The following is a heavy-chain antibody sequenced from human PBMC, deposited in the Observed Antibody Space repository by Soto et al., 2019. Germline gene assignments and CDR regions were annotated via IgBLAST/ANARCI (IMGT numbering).Heavy chain of an antibody. CDR2: INYSGST. V-gene: IGHV4-59*01. Sequence: SETLCLTCTVSGDSISDNYWSWIRQPPGKGLEWIGYINYSGSTNFNPSLNGRVSMSVHTSKNQFSLTLTSVTAADTAFYYCARIGPPLKLDWFDPWGQGTLVIVSS. CDR1: GDSISDNY. CDR3: ARIGPPLKLDWFDP. J-gene: IGHJ5*02. D-gene: IGHD1-26*01.